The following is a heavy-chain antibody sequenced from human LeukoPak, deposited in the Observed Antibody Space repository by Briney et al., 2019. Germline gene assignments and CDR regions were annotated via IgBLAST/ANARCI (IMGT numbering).Heavy chain of an antibody. CDR2: ICHSGST. CDR3: ARRRNSWFDH. Sequence: PSETLSLTCTVSGASISSYCRSWIRQSPGKGLEWIGHICHSGSTNNNPSLKSRVTISVDTSKNQFSLNLSSVTTADTAVYYCARRRNSWFDHWGQGILVTVSS. J-gene: IGHJ5*02. CDR1: GASISSYC. V-gene: IGHV4-59*01.